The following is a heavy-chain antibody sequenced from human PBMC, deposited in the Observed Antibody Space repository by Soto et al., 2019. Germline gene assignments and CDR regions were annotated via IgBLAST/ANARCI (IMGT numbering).Heavy chain of an antibody. CDR1: GYRFSDYW. CDR2: IDPSDSFT. CDR3: GMVDVTIDSVGGFDR. Sequence: GESLKISCQGSGYRFSDYWIHWVRQVPGKGLEWMGKIDPSDSFTTYSPPFQGRVTIPIDKSLNTAFRRCTELKSSDTAMYYCGMVDVTIDSVGGFDRWGEGT. V-gene: IGHV5-10-1*04. J-gene: IGHJ3*02. D-gene: IGHD2-15*01.